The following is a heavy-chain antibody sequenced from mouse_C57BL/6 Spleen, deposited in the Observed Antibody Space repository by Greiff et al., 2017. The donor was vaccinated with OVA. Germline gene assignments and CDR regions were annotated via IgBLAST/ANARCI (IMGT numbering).Heavy chain of an antibody. V-gene: IGHV1-80*01. D-gene: IGHD1-1*01. CDR3: ARFYYYGSNYFDY. CDR2: IYPGDGDT. CDR1: GYAFSSYW. J-gene: IGHJ2*01. Sequence: VMLVESGAELVKPGASVKISCKASGYAFSSYWMNWVKQRPGKGLEWIGQIYPGDGDTNYNGKFKGKATLTADKSSSTAYMQLSSLTSEDSAVYFCARFYYYGSNYFDYWGQGTTLTVSS.